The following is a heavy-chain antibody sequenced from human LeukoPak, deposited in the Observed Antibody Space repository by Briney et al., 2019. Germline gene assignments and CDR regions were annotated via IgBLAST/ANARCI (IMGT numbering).Heavy chain of an antibody. D-gene: IGHD2-2*01. V-gene: IGHV3-7*04. Sequence: GGSLRLSCVASGFTFSNYWMSWVRQAPRRGLEWVANINQDGSEEYYVDSVKGRFTISRDNTKNSLFVQMNSLRADDTAVYYCARGDAFSGDHWGQGTLVTVSS. CDR3: ARGDAFSGDH. CDR1: GFTFSNYW. J-gene: IGHJ4*02. CDR2: INQDGSEE.